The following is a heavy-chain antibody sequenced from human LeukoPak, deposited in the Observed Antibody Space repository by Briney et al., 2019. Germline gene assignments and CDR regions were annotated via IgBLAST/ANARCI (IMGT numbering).Heavy chain of an antibody. V-gene: IGHV4-34*01. D-gene: IGHD3-10*01. CDR1: GGSFSGYY. J-gene: IGHJ4*02. CDR2: INHSGST. Sequence: PSETLSLTCAVYGGSFSGYYWSWIRQPPGKGLEWIGEINHSGSTNYNPSLKSRVTTSVDTSKNQFSLKLSSVTAADTAVYYCARVWFGELPVDYWGQGTLVTVSS. CDR3: ARVWFGELPVDY.